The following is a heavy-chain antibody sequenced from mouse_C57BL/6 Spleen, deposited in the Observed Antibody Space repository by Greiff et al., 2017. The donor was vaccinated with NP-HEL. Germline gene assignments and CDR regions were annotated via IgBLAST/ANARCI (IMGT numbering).Heavy chain of an antibody. J-gene: IGHJ2*01. D-gene: IGHD1-1*01. CDR3: TSGFRYYYGSSYGDDY. CDR1: GYTFTDYE. CDR2: IDPETGGT. V-gene: IGHV1-15*01. Sequence: QVQLKESGAELVRPGASVTLSCKASGYTFTDYEMHWVKQTPVHGLEWIGAIDPETGGTAYNQKFKGKAILTADKSSSTAYMGLRSLTSEDSAVYYCTSGFRYYYGSSYGDDYWGQGTTLTVSS.